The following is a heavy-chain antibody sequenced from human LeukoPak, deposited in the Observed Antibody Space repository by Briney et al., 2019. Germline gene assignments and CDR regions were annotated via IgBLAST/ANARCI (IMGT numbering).Heavy chain of an antibody. V-gene: IGHV5-51*01. CDR3: ARHSYDILTGYYLFDY. CDR1: GYSFTSYW. CDR2: IYPGDSDT. D-gene: IGHD3-9*01. Sequence: GESLKISCKGSGYSFTSYWIGWVRQMPGKGLEWMGIIYPGDSDTRYSPSFQGQVTISADKSISTAYLQWSSLKASDTAMYYCARHSYDILTGYYLFDYWGQGTLVTVSS. J-gene: IGHJ4*02.